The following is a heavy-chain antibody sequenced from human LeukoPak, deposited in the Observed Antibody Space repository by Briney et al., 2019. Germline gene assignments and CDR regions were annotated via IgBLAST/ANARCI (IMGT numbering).Heavy chain of an antibody. Sequence: GASVKVSCKASGGTFSSYAISWVRQAPGQGLEWMGWIIAYNGNTNFAQKFQGRVTMTTDTSTSTAYMELRSLRSDDTAVYYCARDRSGSYYDYYYYMDVWGKGTTVTVSS. CDR3: ARDRSGSYYDYYYYMDV. CDR2: IIAYNGNT. CDR1: GGTFSSYA. D-gene: IGHD1-26*01. V-gene: IGHV1-18*01. J-gene: IGHJ6*03.